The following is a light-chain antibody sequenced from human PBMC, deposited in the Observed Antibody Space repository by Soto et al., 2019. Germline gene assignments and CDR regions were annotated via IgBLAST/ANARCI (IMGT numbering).Light chain of an antibody. V-gene: IGLV2-11*01. CDR3: CSYAGSYTWV. CDR1: SSDVGGYNY. J-gene: IGLJ2*01. Sequence: QSALTQPRSVSGSPGQSVTISCTGTSSDVGGYNYVSWYQQHLGKAPKLMIYDVSKRPSGVPDRFSGSKSGNTASLTISGLQAEDEDDYYCCSYAGSYTWVFGGGTKLTVL. CDR2: DVS.